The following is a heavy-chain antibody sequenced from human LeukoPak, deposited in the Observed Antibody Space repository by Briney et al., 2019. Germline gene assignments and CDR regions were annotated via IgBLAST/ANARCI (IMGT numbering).Heavy chain of an antibody. V-gene: IGHV1-18*01. J-gene: IGHJ4*02. CDR3: ARGPLWFGEFYFDY. CDR2: ISAYNGNT. D-gene: IGHD3-10*01. CDR1: GYTFTTYG. Sequence: ASVKVSCKASGYTFTTYGISWVRQAPGQGLEWMGWISAYNGNTNYAQRLQGRVTMTTDTSTSTAYMDLRSLRSDDTAVYYCARGPLWFGEFYFDYWGQGTLVTVSS.